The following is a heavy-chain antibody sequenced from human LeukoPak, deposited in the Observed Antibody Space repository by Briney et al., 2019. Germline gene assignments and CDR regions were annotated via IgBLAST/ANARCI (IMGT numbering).Heavy chain of an antibody. CDR1: GGSISSGGYY. Sequence: SETLSLTCTVSGGSISSGGYYWSWIRQPPGEGLEWIGYIYHSGSTYYNPSLKSRVTISVDTSKNQFSLKLSSVTAADTAVYYCARDSESSWFDYWGQGTLVTVSS. CDR2: IYHSGST. D-gene: IGHD5-24*01. V-gene: IGHV4-30-2*01. J-gene: IGHJ5*01. CDR3: ARDSESSWFDY.